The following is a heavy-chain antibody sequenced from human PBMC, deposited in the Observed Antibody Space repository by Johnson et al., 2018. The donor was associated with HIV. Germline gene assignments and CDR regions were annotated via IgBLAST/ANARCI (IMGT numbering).Heavy chain of an antibody. CDR2: ISSNGGST. CDR1: GFIFSSYA. CDR3: ARDVASVYGSGDHACDI. Sequence: VQLVESGGGLVQPGGSLRLSCAASGFIFSSYAMHWVRQAPGKGLQYVSAISSNGGSTYYANSVKGRFTISRDNSRNTLYLQMGRLRVEEMAVYYCARDVASVYGSGDHACDICGQGTMVTVSS. D-gene: IGHD3-10*01. J-gene: IGHJ3*02. V-gene: IGHV3-64*01.